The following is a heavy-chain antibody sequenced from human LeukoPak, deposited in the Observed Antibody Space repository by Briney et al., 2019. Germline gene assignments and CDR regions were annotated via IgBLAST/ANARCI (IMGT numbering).Heavy chain of an antibody. Sequence: GGSLRLSCAASGFTFDDYAMHWVRQAPGKGLEWVSGISWNSGSIGYADSVKGRFTISRDNAKNSLYLQMNSLRAEDTALYYCAKDNPAAGIDYWGQGTLVTVSS. V-gene: IGHV3-9*01. D-gene: IGHD6-13*01. CDR3: AKDNPAAGIDY. CDR2: ISWNSGSI. CDR1: GFTFDDYA. J-gene: IGHJ4*02.